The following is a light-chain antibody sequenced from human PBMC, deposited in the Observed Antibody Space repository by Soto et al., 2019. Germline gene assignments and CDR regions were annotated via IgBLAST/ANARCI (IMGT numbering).Light chain of an antibody. Sequence: QSVLTQPRSVSGSPGQSVTISCTGTSSDVGGYNYVSWYQQPPGRAPKLMIYDVSQRPSGVPDRFSGSKSGTTASLTISGLLAEDEADYYCCSYGGNYISVFGTGTKLTVL. CDR3: CSYGGNYISV. J-gene: IGLJ1*01. V-gene: IGLV2-11*01. CDR2: DVS. CDR1: SSDVGGYNY.